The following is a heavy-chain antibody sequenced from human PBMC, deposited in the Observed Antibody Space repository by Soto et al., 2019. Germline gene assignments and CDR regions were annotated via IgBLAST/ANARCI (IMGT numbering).Heavy chain of an antibody. CDR2: ISAYNGNT. Sequence: ASVKVSCKASGGTFSSYAISWVRQAPGQGLEWMGWISAYNGNTNYAQKFQGRVTMTTDTSTSTAYMELRSLRSDDTAVYYCAREGNYYADPWGQGTLVTVSS. J-gene: IGHJ5*02. V-gene: IGHV1-18*01. CDR3: AREGNYYADP. D-gene: IGHD3-22*01. CDR1: GGTFSSYA.